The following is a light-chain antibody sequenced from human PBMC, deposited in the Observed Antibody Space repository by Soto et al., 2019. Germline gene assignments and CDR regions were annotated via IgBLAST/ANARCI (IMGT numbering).Light chain of an antibody. CDR2: DAS. V-gene: IGKV1-5*01. CDR3: QQFNSFPLT. Sequence: DIQITQSPSTLSGSVGDRVTMPCRASQTISSWLAWYQQKPGKAPKILIYDASSLESGVPSRFRGSGSGTDCTLPLSRLQPEDFESYYCQQFNSFPLTFGGGTKVDIK. CDR1: QTISSW. J-gene: IGKJ4*01.